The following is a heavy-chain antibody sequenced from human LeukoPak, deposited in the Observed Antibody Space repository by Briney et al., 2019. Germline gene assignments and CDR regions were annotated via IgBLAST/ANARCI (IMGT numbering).Heavy chain of an antibody. CDR2: IYTSGST. CDR3: ARHYDFWSGYSNWFDP. J-gene: IGHJ5*02. V-gene: IGHV4-4*07. D-gene: IGHD3-3*01. Sequence: KPSETLSLTCTVSGGSISSYYWSWIRQPAGKGLERIGRIYTSGSTNYNPSLKSRVTMSVDTSKNQFSLKLSSVTAADTAVYYCARHYDFWSGYSNWFDPWGQGTLVTVSS. CDR1: GGSISSYY.